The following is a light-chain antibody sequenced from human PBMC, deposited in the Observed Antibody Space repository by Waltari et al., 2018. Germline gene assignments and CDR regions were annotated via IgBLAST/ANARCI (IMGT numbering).Light chain of an antibody. Sequence: QSALTQPASVSGSPGQSIAISCTGTTSDIGYNKFVSWYQQNPGKAPKLIIYGVTGRPPGVSDRFSGSKAGNTASRTISGLQAEDEADYYCSSYTSSRTLIFGGGTKVTV. V-gene: IGLV2-14*01. CDR2: GVT. CDR1: TSDIGYNKF. J-gene: IGLJ2*01. CDR3: SSYTSSRTLI.